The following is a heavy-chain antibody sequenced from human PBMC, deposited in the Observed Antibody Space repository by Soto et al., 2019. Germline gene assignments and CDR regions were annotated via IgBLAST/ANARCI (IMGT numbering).Heavy chain of an antibody. CDR3: ARSDWFAP. CDR2: IKSDGSVT. V-gene: IGHV3-74*01. CDR1: GFTFSGYW. Sequence: EVQLVESGGASVQPGGSLKLSCAAPGFTFSGYWLHWVRQAPGKGLVWVARIKSDGSVTSYADSVKGRFTISRDNAKNTLYLQMTSLRAEDMAVYYCARSDWFAPGGQGTLGTVSS. J-gene: IGHJ5*02.